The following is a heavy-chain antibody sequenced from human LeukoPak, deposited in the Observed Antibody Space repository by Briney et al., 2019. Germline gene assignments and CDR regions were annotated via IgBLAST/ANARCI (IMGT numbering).Heavy chain of an antibody. Sequence: GESLRLSCAASGFTFSSYGMHWVRQAPGKGLEWVAFIRYDGSNKYYADSVKGRFTISRDNSKNTLYLQMNSLRAEDTAVYYCAKVALRGYCSGGSCYYFDYWGQGTLVTVSS. CDR3: AKVALRGYCSGGSCYYFDY. D-gene: IGHD2-15*01. CDR1: GFTFSSYG. J-gene: IGHJ4*02. CDR2: IRYDGSNK. V-gene: IGHV3-30*02.